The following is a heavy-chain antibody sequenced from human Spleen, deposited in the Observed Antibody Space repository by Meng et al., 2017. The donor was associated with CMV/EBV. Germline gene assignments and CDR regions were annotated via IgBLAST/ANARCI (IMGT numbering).Heavy chain of an antibody. CDR3: VQDKKLFPFDY. CDR2: ISSSGSTI. D-gene: IGHD3-10*01. CDR1: GFTLSDYY. Sequence: GGSLRLSCAASGFTLSDYYMSWIRQVPGKGLEWVSYISSSGSTIYYADSVKGRFTISRDNSKNTLYLQMNSLRPEDTAVYYCVQDKKLFPFDYWGQGTLVTVSS. J-gene: IGHJ4*02. V-gene: IGHV3-11*04.